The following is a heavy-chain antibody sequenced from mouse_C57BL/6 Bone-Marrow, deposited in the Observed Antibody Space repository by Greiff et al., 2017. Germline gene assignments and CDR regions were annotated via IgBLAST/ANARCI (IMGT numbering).Heavy chain of an antibody. CDR2: ISSGGSYT. CDR3: ARRGAAQGDVDY. D-gene: IGHD3-2*02. V-gene: IGHV5-6*02. J-gene: IGHJ2*01. CDR1: GFTFSSYG. Sequence: EVKLLESGGDLVKPGGSLKLSCAASGFTFSSYGMSWVRQTPDKRLEWVATISSGGSYTYYPDSVKGRFTISRDTAKNTLYLQMSSLKSEDTAMYYCARRGAAQGDVDYWGQGTTLTVSS.